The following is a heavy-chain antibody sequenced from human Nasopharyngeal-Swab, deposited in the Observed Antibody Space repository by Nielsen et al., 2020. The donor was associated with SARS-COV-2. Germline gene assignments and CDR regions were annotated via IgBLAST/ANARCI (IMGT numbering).Heavy chain of an antibody. V-gene: IGHV1-69*13. Sequence: SVKVSCKASGGTFSSYAIRWVRQAPGQGLEWMGGIIPIFGTADYAQKFQDRVTITADESTSTAYMELSSLRSEDTAVYYCARSGYSNSDIDYWGQGTLVTVSS. CDR1: GGTFSSYA. CDR3: ARSGYSNSDIDY. CDR2: IIPIFGTA. D-gene: IGHD6-6*01. J-gene: IGHJ4*02.